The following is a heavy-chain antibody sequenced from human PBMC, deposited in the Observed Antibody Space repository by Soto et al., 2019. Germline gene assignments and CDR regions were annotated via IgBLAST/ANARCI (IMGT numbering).Heavy chain of an antibody. CDR2: ISAHNGNT. CDR1: GYAFTTYG. Sequence: QVHLVQSGAEVKKPGASVKVSCKGSGYAFTTYGITWVRQAPGPGLEWMGWISAHNGNTNYAQELQGRVTVTRDTSPSTAYMELRRLRSDDTAVYYCAGGRYGDYWGQGALVTVSS. CDR3: AGGRYGDY. J-gene: IGHJ4*02. V-gene: IGHV1-18*01. D-gene: IGHD4-17*01.